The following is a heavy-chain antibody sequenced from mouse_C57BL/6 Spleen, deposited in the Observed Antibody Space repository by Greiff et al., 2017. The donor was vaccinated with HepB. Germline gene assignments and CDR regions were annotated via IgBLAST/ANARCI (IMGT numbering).Heavy chain of an antibody. CDR3: VRQDYGSSYEDWYFDV. CDR1: GFSFNTYA. Sequence: DVKLVESGGGLVQPKGSLKLSCAASGFSFNTYAMNWVRQAPGKGLEWVARIRSKSNNYATYYADSVKDRFTISRDDSESMLYLQMNNLKTEDTAMYYCVRQDYGSSYEDWYFDVWGTGTTVTVSS. D-gene: IGHD1-1*01. J-gene: IGHJ1*03. CDR2: IRSKSNNYAT. V-gene: IGHV10-1*01.